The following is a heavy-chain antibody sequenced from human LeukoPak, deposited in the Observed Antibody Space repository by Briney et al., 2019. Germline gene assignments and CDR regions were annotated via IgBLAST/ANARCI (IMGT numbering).Heavy chain of an antibody. Sequence: ASVKLSCKASGYTFTGYYMHWVRQAPGQGREWKGWFNPNRGGGNDAQRFQGRVTMNSDRSISTAYMELSRLRSDDTAVYYCARGSAYDFWSGRINWFDPWGQGTLVTVSS. J-gene: IGHJ5*02. D-gene: IGHD3-3*01. CDR1: GYTFTGYY. CDR3: ARGSAYDFWSGRINWFDP. CDR2: FNPNRGGG. V-gene: IGHV1-2*02.